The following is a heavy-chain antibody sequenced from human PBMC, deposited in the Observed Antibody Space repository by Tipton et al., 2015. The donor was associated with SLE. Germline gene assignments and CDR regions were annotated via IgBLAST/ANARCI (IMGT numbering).Heavy chain of an antibody. CDR2: INHSGST. D-gene: IGHD6-6*01. CDR3: ARWDLYSSSLY. J-gene: IGHJ4*02. Sequence: TLSLTCTVSGGSISSSSYYWGWIRQSPGKGLEWIGEINHSGSTNYNPSLKSRVTISVDTSKNHFSLKLSSVTAADTAVYYCARWDLYSSSLYWGQGTLVTVSS. CDR1: GGSISSSSYY. V-gene: IGHV4-39*02.